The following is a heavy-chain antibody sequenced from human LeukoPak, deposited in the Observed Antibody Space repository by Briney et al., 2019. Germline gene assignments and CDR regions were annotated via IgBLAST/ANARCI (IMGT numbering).Heavy chain of an antibody. CDR1: GFTFSSDA. Sequence: GGSLRLSCAASGFTFSSDAMRWVRQAPGKGLEWVSSISRSGSTKYYADSVKGRFTISRDNAKNSLFLQMNSLRAEDTAVYYCARVLRYCSGGNCYSGGLGYMDVWGKGTTVTISS. J-gene: IGHJ6*03. CDR3: ARVLRYCSGGNCYSGGLGYMDV. CDR2: ISRSGSTK. D-gene: IGHD2-15*01. V-gene: IGHV3-48*04.